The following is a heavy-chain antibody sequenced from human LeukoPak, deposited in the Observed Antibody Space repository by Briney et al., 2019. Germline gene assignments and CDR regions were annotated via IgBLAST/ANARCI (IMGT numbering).Heavy chain of an antibody. CDR3: ARAPPTSGSYSTGAFDI. CDR1: GFTFSSYS. D-gene: IGHD1-26*01. CDR2: ISSSSSYI. J-gene: IGHJ3*02. Sequence: GGSLRLSCAASGFTFSSYSMNWVRQAPGKGLEWVSSISSSSSYIYYADSVKGRFTISRDNSKNTLYLQMNSLRAEDTAVYYCARAPPTSGSYSTGAFDIWGQGTMVTVSS. V-gene: IGHV3-21*01.